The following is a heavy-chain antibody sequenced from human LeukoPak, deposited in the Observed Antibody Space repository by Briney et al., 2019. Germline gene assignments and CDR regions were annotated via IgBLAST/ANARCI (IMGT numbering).Heavy chain of an antibody. V-gene: IGHV3-48*03. CDR2: ISSTGNTI. D-gene: IGHD2-15*01. J-gene: IGHJ4*02. Sequence: GGSLRLSCAASEFTFRSYEMNWIRQAPGKGLEWISYISSTGNTIYYVDSVQGRFTIFTDNAQNSLYLQMNGLRAEDTAVYYCARGRYCSGHNCYFDYWGQGTLVTVSS. CDR3: ARGRYCSGHNCYFDY. CDR1: EFTFRSYE.